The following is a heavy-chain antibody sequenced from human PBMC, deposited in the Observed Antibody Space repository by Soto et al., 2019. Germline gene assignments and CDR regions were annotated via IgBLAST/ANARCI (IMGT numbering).Heavy chain of an antibody. Sequence: QVQLVQSGAEVKKPGASVKVSCKASGYTFTSYGISWVRQAPGQGLEWMGWISAYNGNTNYAQKLQGRVTMTPDTSTSTANMELRSLRSDDTAVDYCERDPQTVVTPVDGAFDNWCQETMVTVSS. D-gene: IGHD2-15*01. J-gene: IGHJ3*02. CDR2: ISAYNGNT. CDR3: ERDPQTVVTPVDGAFDN. CDR1: GYTFTSYG. V-gene: IGHV1-18*04.